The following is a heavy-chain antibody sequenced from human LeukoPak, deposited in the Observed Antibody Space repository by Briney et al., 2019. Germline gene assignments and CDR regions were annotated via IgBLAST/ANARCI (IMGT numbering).Heavy chain of an antibody. D-gene: IGHD3-10*01. CDR3: AHWFGDFDY. V-gene: IGHV3-30*03. CDR1: GFTSSSYG. J-gene: IGHJ4*02. Sequence: GGSLRLSCAASGFTSSSYGMHWVRQAPGKGLEWVAVISYDGSNKYYADSVKGRFTISRDNSKNTLYLQMNSLRAEDTAVYYCAHWFGDFDYWGQGTLVTVSS. CDR2: ISYDGSNK.